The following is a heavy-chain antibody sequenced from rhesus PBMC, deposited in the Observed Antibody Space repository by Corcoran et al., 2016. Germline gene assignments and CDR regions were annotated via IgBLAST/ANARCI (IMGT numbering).Heavy chain of an antibody. CDR2: FSGSSGST. Sequence: QVQLQESGPGLVKPSETLSLTCAVSGYSISSGYYWGWIRRPPGKGLEYIGYFSGSSGSTYYNPSLKSRVTISKDTSKNQFSLKVSSVTAADTAVYYCARRGSYGALDFDYWGQGVLVTVSS. V-gene: IGHV4-99*01. D-gene: IGHD1-44*02. CDR1: GYSISSGYY. J-gene: IGHJ4*01. CDR3: ARRGSYGALDFDY.